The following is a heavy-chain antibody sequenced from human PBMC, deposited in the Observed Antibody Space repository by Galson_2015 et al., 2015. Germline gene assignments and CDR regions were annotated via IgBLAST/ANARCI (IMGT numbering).Heavy chain of an antibody. CDR2: IKQDGSEK. Sequence: SLRLSCAASGFTFSSYAMSWVRQAPGKGLEWVANIKQDGSEKYYVDSVKGRFTISRDNAKNSLYLRMNSLRAEDTAVYYCASPLHVDYSNYVGFDYWGQGTLVTVSS. CDR1: GFTFSSYA. D-gene: IGHD4-11*01. CDR3: ASPLHVDYSNYVGFDY. J-gene: IGHJ4*02. V-gene: IGHV3-7*03.